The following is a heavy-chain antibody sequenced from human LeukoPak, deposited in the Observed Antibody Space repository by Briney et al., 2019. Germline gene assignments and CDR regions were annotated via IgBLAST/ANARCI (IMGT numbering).Heavy chain of an antibody. CDR3: ARNVDTAMVIDY. J-gene: IGHJ4*02. D-gene: IGHD5-18*01. CDR2: ISAYNGNT. V-gene: IGHV1-18*01. CDR1: GYTFTSYD. Sequence: ASVKVSCKASGYTFTSYDINWVRQATGQGLEWMGWISAYNGNTNYAQKLQGRVTMTTDTSTSTAYMELRSLRSDDTAVYYCARNVDTAMVIDYWGQGTLVTVSS.